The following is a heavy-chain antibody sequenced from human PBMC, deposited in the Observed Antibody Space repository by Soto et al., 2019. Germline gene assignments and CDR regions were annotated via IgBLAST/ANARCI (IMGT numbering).Heavy chain of an antibody. CDR2: ISLDGRSS. Sequence: EVQLVESGGGLVQPGGSLRLSCEVSGFTFSTCWMHWVRQAPGKGLVWVSRISLDGRSSVYADSVKGRFTISRDNAKNALDLQMNSLRAEDTAVYYCASWELPRRTDFDIWGQGTMVTVSS. CDR3: ASWELPRRTDFDI. V-gene: IGHV3-74*01. D-gene: IGHD1-26*01. CDR1: GFTFSTCW. J-gene: IGHJ3*02.